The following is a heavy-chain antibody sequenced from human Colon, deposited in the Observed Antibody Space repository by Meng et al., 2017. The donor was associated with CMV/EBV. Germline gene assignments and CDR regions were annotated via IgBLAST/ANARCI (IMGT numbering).Heavy chain of an antibody. CDR3: ASRGYSYGYRY. Sequence: SETLSLTCTVSGGSISSGGYYWSWIRQHPGKGLEWIGYIYYSGSTYYNPSLKSRVTISVDTSKNQFSLKLSSVTAADTAVYCCASRGYSYGYRYWGQGTLVTVSS. CDR2: IYYSGST. D-gene: IGHD5-18*01. V-gene: IGHV4-31*03. J-gene: IGHJ4*02. CDR1: GGSISSGGYY.